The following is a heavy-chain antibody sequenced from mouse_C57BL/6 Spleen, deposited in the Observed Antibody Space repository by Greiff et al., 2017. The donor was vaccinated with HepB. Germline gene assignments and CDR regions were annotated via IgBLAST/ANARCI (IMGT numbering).Heavy chain of an antibody. CDR2: IYPGDGDT. D-gene: IGHD1-1*01. Sequence: VMLVESGAELVKPGASVKISCKASGYAFSSYWMNWVKQRPGKGLEWIGQIYPGDGDTNYNGKFKGKATLTADKSSSTAYMQLSSLTSEDSAVYFCARRKTLSYYYAMDYWGQGTSVTVSS. CDR1: GYAFSSYW. CDR3: ARRKTLSYYYAMDY. J-gene: IGHJ4*01. V-gene: IGHV1-80*01.